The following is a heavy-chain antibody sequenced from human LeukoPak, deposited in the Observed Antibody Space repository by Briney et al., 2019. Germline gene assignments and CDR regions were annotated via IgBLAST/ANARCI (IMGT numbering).Heavy chain of an antibody. Sequence: GGSLRLSCAASGFTFSTYAMSWVRQAPGQGLEWVSTITGTGGSTYYADSVKGRFTISRGNSTNTLYLQMNSLRAEDTAVYYCARDSYGDFSFDYCGQGTLVTVSS. V-gene: IGHV3-23*01. CDR2: ITGTGGST. CDR1: GFTFSTYA. J-gene: IGHJ4*02. D-gene: IGHD4-17*01. CDR3: ARDSYGDFSFDY.